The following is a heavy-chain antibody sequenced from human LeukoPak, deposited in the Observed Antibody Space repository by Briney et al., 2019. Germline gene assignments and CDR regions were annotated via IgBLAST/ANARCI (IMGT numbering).Heavy chain of an antibody. Sequence: GGSLRLSCAASGFTVSNNYMNWGRQAPGRGLEWVSIIYSGGSTYYADSVKGRFTISRDNSKNTLYLQMNSLRADDTAVYYCARGPQWLVLFDYWGQGTLVTVSS. CDR1: GFTVSNNY. CDR2: IYSGGST. J-gene: IGHJ4*02. CDR3: ARGPQWLVLFDY. V-gene: IGHV3-53*01. D-gene: IGHD6-19*01.